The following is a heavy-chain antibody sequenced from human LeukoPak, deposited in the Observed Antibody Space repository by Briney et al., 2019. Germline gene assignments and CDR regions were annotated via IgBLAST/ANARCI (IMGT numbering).Heavy chain of an antibody. CDR2: ISNSGSYT. D-gene: IGHD3-22*01. CDR1: GFTFGDYV. V-gene: IGHV3-21*01. CDR3: WKNQRPQFCWLTNFQH. J-gene: IGHJ1*01. Sequence: GGSLRLSCTASGFTFGDYVMSWFRQAPGKGLEWVSSISNSGSYTYYVDSVKGRFFISRDNAKNSTFLQMNSLRAEDTAVYYCWKNQRPQFCWLTNFQHWGQGNLVGV.